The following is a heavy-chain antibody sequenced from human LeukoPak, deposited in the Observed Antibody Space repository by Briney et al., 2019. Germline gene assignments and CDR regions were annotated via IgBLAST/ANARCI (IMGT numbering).Heavy chain of an antibody. D-gene: IGHD2-2*02. J-gene: IGHJ3*02. Sequence: PGGSLRLSCAASEFTFSSYSMNWVRQAPGKGLEWVSSISSSSYIYYADSVKGRFTISRDNAKNSLYLQMNSLRAEDTAVYYCARAYCSSTSCYTPDAFDIWGQGTMVTVSS. CDR3: ARAYCSSTSCYTPDAFDI. V-gene: IGHV3-21*01. CDR1: EFTFSSYS. CDR2: ISSSSYI.